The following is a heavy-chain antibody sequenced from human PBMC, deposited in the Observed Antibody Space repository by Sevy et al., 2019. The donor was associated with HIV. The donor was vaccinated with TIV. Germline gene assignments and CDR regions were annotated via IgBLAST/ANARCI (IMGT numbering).Heavy chain of an antibody. D-gene: IGHD3-9*01. CDR3: AKDFTGYNGMDV. CDR1: GIIFTTSG. V-gene: IGHV3-30*18. Sequence: GGSLRLSCAVSGIIFTTSGMHWVRQAPGKGLEWVAVISYDGRNKFYGDSVKGRFTISRENSKNILFLQMNSLRAENTAVYYCAKDFTGYNGMDVWGQGTMVTVSS. CDR2: ISYDGRNK. J-gene: IGHJ6*02.